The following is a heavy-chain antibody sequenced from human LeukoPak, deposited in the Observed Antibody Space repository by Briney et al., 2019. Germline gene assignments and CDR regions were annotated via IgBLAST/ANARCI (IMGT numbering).Heavy chain of an antibody. D-gene: IGHD2-8*01. CDR3: AREVFGRGRVPIPFDY. CDR2: ISGSGGST. CDR1: GFTFSSYA. J-gene: IGHJ4*02. Sequence: GGSLRLSCAASGFTFSSYAMSWVRQAPGKGLEWVSAISGSGGSTYYADSVKGRFTISRDNSKNTLYLQMDSLRTEDTAVYYCAREVFGRGRVPIPFDYWGQGTLVTVSS. V-gene: IGHV3-23*01.